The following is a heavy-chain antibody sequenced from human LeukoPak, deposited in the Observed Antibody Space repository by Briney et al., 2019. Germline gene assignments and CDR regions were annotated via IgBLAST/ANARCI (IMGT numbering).Heavy chain of an antibody. Sequence: GGSLRLSCAASGFTFSSYAVSWVRQAPGKGLEWVSAISGSGGSTYYADSVKGRFTISRDNSKNTLYLQMNSLRAEDTAVYYCAKEWEPVITIFGVVTPYYFDYWGQGTLVTVSS. D-gene: IGHD3-3*01. CDR3: AKEWEPVITIFGVVTPYYFDY. CDR1: GFTFSSYA. J-gene: IGHJ4*02. V-gene: IGHV3-23*01. CDR2: ISGSGGST.